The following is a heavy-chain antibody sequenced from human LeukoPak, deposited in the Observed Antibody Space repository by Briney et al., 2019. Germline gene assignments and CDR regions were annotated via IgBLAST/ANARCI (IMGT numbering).Heavy chain of an antibody. V-gene: IGHV4-34*01. CDR3: SFGVLVDATSCDY. CDR2: INQSGST. D-gene: IGHD2-15*01. J-gene: IGHJ4*02. Sequence: SETLSLTCAVYGVSFSGYYLSWIRQPPGKGLEWIGEINQSGSTNYHPSPKTGVIISVDTSTNQLSLTLSSVTAADTAAYYSSFGVLVDATSCDYWGQGTLVTVSS. CDR1: GVSFSGYY.